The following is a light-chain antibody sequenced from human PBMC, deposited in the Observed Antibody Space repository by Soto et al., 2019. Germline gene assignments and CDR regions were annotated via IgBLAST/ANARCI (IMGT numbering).Light chain of an antibody. J-gene: IGLJ1*01. Sequence: QSALTQPRSVSGSPGQSVTISCTGTSSDVGGYNYVSWYPHHPGKAPKLMIYDVDKRPSGVPGRFSGSKSGNTASLTISGLQAEDEADYYCCSYAGSYPFVFGTGTKSPS. V-gene: IGLV2-11*01. CDR1: SSDVGGYNY. CDR2: DVD. CDR3: CSYAGSYPFV.